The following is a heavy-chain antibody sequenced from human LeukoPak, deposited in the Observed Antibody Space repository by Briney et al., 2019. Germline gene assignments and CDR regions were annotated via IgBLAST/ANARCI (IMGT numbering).Heavy chain of an antibody. D-gene: IGHD3-22*01. CDR2: ISSSSSYI. V-gene: IGHV3-21*01. CDR3: ARVTIYYDSSGYYYDAFDI. J-gene: IGHJ3*02. Sequence: GGSLRLSCAASGFTFSSYSVNWVRQAPGKGLEWVSSISSSSSYIYYADSVKGRFTISRDNAKNSLYLQMNSLRAEDTAVYHCARVTIYYDSSGYYYDAFDIWGQGTMVTVSS. CDR1: GFTFSSYS.